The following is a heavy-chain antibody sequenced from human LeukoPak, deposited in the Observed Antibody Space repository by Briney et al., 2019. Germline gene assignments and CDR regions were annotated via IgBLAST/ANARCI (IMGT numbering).Heavy chain of an antibody. J-gene: IGHJ4*02. D-gene: IGHD3-22*01. CDR3: ARFSDSSGYYYDY. Sequence: GGSLRLPCAASGFTVSSKHMSWVRQAPGKGLEWVSVIYSGGSTYYADSVKGRFTISRDNSKNTLYLQMNSLRAEDTAVYYCARFSDSSGYYYDYWGQGTLVTVSS. CDR2: IYSGGST. CDR1: GFTVSSKH. V-gene: IGHV3-53*01.